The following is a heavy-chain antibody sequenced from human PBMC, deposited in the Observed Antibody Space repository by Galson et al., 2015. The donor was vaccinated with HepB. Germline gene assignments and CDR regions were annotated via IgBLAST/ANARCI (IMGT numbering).Heavy chain of an antibody. D-gene: IGHD4-17*01. V-gene: IGHV6-1*01. CDR2: TYYKTKFYN. Sequence: CAISGDSVSSNSAAWNWIRQSPSRGLEWLGRTYYKTKFYNDYAVSVKSRITINPDKFKNQFSLQLKSVTPEDTAVYYCVRFNYGRWYFDYWGQGSLVTVSS. J-gene: IGHJ4*02. CDR1: GDSVSSNSAA. CDR3: VRFNYGRWYFDY.